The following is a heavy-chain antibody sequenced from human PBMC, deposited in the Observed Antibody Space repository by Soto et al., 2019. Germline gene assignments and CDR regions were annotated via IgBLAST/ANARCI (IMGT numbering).Heavy chain of an antibody. V-gene: IGHV3-23*01. CDR3: GKDSGIPDVGAVSHAFDV. J-gene: IGHJ3*01. D-gene: IGHD3-10*01. CDR2: ISGRLGSA. Sequence: GGSLRLSGAASGFTFRDYSISWVRQAPWKRLEWLATISGRLGSAFYAASVEGRFTISRGSSNNILYLQMNSPRAEDTAVYYCGKDSGIPDVGAVSHAFDVWGQGTPVAVSS. CDR1: GFTFRDYS.